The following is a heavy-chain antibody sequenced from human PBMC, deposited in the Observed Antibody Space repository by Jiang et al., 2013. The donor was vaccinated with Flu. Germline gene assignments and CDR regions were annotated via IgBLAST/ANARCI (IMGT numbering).Heavy chain of an antibody. J-gene: IGHJ5*02. CDR2: TIPMFGTV. CDR3: ARESSIVDGNFYASWFDP. CDR1: GGTFSSHA. Sequence: SGAEVKKPGSSVKVSCKASGGTFSSHAISWVRQAPGQGLEWMGGTIPMFGTVNYAQKFLGRVTITADESTSTIYMEMSSLRHEDTAMFYCARESSIVDGNFYASWFDPWGQGTLVTVSS. V-gene: IGHV1-69*01. D-gene: IGHD5/OR15-5a*01.